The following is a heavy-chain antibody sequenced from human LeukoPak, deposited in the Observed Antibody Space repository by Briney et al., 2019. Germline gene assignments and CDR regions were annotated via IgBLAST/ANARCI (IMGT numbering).Heavy chain of an antibody. CDR3: AKDISGTGWATSFDS. CDR1: GFIFDNYA. J-gene: IGHJ4*02. D-gene: IGHD6-19*01. Sequence: PGGSLRLSCKASGFIFDNYALHWVRQAPGKGMEWVSGMSWNSVVVCYADSVKGRFTISRDSDKNSLYLLMHSLRTEDTAFYYCAKDISGTGWATSFDSWGQGTLVTVSS. V-gene: IGHV3-9*01. CDR2: MSWNSVVV.